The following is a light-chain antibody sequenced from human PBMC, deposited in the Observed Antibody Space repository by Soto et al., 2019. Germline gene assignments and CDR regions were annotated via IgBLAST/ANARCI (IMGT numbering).Light chain of an antibody. V-gene: IGLV2-14*03. CDR3: SSYTTSSTRV. CDR1: SSDVGAYDF. CDR2: EVI. Sequence: QSVLNQPASVSGSPGQSITISCTGTSSDVGAYDFVSWYQQHPDKAPKLMIYEVIYRPSGVSNRFSGSKSVNTATLTISGLQSEDEGDYYCSSYTTSSTRVFGTGTKVTVL. J-gene: IGLJ1*01.